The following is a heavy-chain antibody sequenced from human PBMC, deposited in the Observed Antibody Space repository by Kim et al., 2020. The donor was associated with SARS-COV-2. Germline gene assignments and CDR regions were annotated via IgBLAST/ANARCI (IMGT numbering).Heavy chain of an antibody. CDR2: IWYDGNNR. Sequence: GGSLRLSCEASGFTFSTYGMHWVRQAPGKGLEWVAVIWYDGNNRYYADSVKGRFTISRDNSKNMLYLQMNSLRAEDTAVYYCASFSGAFDIWGQGTMVTVSS. D-gene: IGHD3-3*01. J-gene: IGHJ3*02. CDR1: GFTFSTYG. V-gene: IGHV3-33*01. CDR3: ASFSGAFDI.